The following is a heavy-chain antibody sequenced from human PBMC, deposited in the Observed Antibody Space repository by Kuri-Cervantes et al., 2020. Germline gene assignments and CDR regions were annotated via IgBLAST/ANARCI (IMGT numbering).Heavy chain of an antibody. V-gene: IGHV4-34*01. CDR3: ARLTDSGMVRAHFDY. J-gene: IGHJ4*02. D-gene: IGHD3-10*01. Sequence: SETLSLTCAVYGGSFSGYYWSWIRQPPGKGLEWIGEINHSGSTTYNPSLKSRVTISVDTSKNQFSLKLSSVTAADTAVYYCARLTDSGMVRAHFDYWGQGTLVTVSS. CDR1: GGSFSGYY. CDR2: INHSGST.